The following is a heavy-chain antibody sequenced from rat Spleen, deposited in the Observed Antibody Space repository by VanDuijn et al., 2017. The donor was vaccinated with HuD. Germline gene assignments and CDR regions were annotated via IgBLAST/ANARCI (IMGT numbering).Heavy chain of an antibody. CDR1: GFTFSDYY. Sequence: EVQLVESDGGLVQPGRSLKLSCAASGFTFSDYYMAWVSQAPKMGLEWVATIIYDGSRTYYRDSVKGRFTISRDNAKSTLYLQMDSLRSEDTFTYYCATQNWFAYWDQGTLVTVSS. CDR2: IIYDGSRT. J-gene: IGHJ3*01. CDR3: ATQNWFAY. V-gene: IGHV5S10*01.